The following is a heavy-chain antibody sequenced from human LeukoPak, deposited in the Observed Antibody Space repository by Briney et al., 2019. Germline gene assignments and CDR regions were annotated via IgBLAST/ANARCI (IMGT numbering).Heavy chain of an antibody. J-gene: IGHJ6*03. CDR3: ARDSSRTRTIVVVIKAYYYMDV. CDR2: ISSSSRYI. D-gene: IGHD3-22*01. V-gene: IGHV3-21*01. Sequence: GGSLRLSCAASGFTFSSYSMNWVRQAPGKGLEWVSSISSSSRYIYYADSVKGRFTISRDNAKNSLYLQMNSLRAEDTAVYYCARDSSRTRTIVVVIKAYYYMDVWGKGTTVTVSS. CDR1: GFTFSSYS.